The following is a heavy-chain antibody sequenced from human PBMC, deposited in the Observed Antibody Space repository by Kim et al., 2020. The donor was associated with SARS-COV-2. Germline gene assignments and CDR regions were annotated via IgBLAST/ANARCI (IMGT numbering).Heavy chain of an antibody. J-gene: IGHJ6*02. D-gene: IGHD1-1*01. CDR3: ARDGVKSTTGTTGNEDYYYYYGMDV. Sequence: GGSLRLSCAASGFTFSDYYMSWIRQAPGKGLEWVSYISSSGSTIYYADSVKGRFTISRDNAKNSLYLQMNSLRAEDTAVYYCARDGVKSTTGTTGNEDYYYYYGMDVWGQGTTVTVSS. CDR1: GFTFSDYY. V-gene: IGHV3-11*04. CDR2: ISSSGSTI.